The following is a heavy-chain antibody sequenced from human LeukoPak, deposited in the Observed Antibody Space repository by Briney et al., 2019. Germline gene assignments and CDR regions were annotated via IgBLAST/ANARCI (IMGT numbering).Heavy chain of an antibody. D-gene: IGHD2-2*01. Sequence: GGSLRLSCAASGFTFSSYAMDWVRQAPGKGLEWVAVISYDGSNKYYADSVKGRFTISRDNSKNTLYLQMNSLRAEDTAVYYCARGGDIVVVHGSFFDYWGQGTLVTVSS. CDR3: ARGGDIVVVHGSFFDY. J-gene: IGHJ4*02. CDR1: GFTFSSYA. CDR2: ISYDGSNK. V-gene: IGHV3-30-3*01.